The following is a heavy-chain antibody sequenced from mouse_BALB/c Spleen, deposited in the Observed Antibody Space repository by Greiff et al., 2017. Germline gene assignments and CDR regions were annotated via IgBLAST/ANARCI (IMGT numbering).Heavy chain of an antibody. V-gene: IGHV1S81*02. CDR3: ARGNSIAY. Sequence: VQLQQSGAELVKPGASVKLSCKASGYTFTSYWMHWVKQRPGQGLEWIGEINPSNGRTNYNEKFKSKATLTVDKSSSTAYMQLSSLTSEDSAVYYCARGNSIAYWGQGTLVTVSA. J-gene: IGHJ3*01. CDR1: GYTFTSYW. CDR2: INPSNGRT. D-gene: IGHD3-1*01.